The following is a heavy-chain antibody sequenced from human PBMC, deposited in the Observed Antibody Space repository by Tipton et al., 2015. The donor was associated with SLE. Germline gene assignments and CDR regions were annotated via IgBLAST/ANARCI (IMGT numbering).Heavy chain of an antibody. V-gene: IGHV3-43*01. CDR3: AGQLVPYYYGMDV. D-gene: IGHD6-6*01. Sequence: GSLRLSCAASGFTFDDYTMHWVRQPPGKGLEWVSLITWDGGTAYYADSVKGRFTISRDNSKNTLYLQMNSLRAEDTAVYYCAGQLVPYYYGMDVWGKGTTVTVSS. CDR1: GFTFDDYT. J-gene: IGHJ6*04. CDR2: ITWDGGTA.